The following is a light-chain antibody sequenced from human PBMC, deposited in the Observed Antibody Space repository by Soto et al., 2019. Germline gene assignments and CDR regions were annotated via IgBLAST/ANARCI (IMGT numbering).Light chain of an antibody. CDR1: QSVSSSY. J-gene: IGKJ5*01. CDR2: GAS. Sequence: EIGFTQSPGTLSLSPGERATLSCRAIQSVSSSYLAWYQQKPGQAPRLLIYGASTRATGIPARFSGSGSGTEFTLTISSLQSEDFAVYYCQQYNNWPPITFGQGTRLEI. CDR3: QQYNNWPPIT. V-gene: IGKV3-15*01.